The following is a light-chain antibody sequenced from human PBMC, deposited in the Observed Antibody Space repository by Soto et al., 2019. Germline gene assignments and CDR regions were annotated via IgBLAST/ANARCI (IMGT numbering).Light chain of an antibody. CDR1: QSLVYSDGNTY. J-gene: IGKJ1*01. CDR2: KVS. Sequence: DVVMTQSPLSLPVTLGQPASISCRSSQSLVYSDGNTYLNWFQQRPGQSPRRLIYKVSHRDSGVPERFSGSGSGTDFTLKISRVEAEDVGVYYCVQGAHWPRTFGQGTKVEI. CDR3: VQGAHWPRT. V-gene: IGKV2-30*01.